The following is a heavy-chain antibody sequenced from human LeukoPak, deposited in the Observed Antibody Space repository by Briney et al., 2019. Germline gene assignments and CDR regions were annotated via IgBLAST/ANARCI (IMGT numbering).Heavy chain of an antibody. J-gene: IGHJ4*02. CDR3: ARGQWEVRGIIITQLDY. CDR2: SKHSGGT. CDR1: GGSFSGYY. Sequence: SETLSLTCAVYGGSFSGYYWSWIRQPPGKGLEWIGESKHSGGTNYNPSLKSRVTISVDASKKQFSLTLTSVTAADTAVYYCARGQWEVRGIIITQLDYWGQGSLVTVSS. D-gene: IGHD3-10*01. V-gene: IGHV4-34*01.